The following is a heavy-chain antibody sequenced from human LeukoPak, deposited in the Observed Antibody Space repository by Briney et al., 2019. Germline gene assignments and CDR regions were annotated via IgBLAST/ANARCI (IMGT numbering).Heavy chain of an antibody. D-gene: IGHD4-11*01. J-gene: IGHJ4*02. Sequence: SETLSLTCTVSGGSISYSNYYWGWIRQPPGKGLEWIAGIFFNGNTFYNPSLQSRVTIFVDTSRNQFSLNLNSVTAADTGVYSCARQEYTVAAADNCGEGTLVTVSA. CDR2: IFFNGNT. V-gene: IGHV4-39*01. CDR3: ARQEYTVAAADN. CDR1: GGSISYSNYY.